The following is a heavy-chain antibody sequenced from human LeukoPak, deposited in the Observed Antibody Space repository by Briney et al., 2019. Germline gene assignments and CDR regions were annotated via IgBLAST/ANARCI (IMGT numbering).Heavy chain of an antibody. J-gene: IGHJ6*03. D-gene: IGHD6-25*01. CDR2: IKQDGSAK. Sequence: PGGSLRLSCAASGFTFSRYWMTWVRQAPGKGLEWVANIKQDGSAKYYVDSVKGRFTISRDNAKNSLYLQMNSLRADDTAVYYCARFAAGGSYYYYMDVWGKGTTVTVSS. CDR3: ARFAAGGSYYYYMDV. V-gene: IGHV3-7*01. CDR1: GFTFSRYW.